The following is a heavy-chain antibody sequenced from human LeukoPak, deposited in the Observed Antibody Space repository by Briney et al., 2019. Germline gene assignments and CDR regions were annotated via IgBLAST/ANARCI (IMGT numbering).Heavy chain of an antibody. V-gene: IGHV1-46*01. J-gene: IGHJ4*02. CDR3: ARDPTKPPITMVRGPNYYFDY. CDR2: INPSGGST. D-gene: IGHD3-10*01. Sequence: ASVKVSCKASGYTFTSYYMHWVRRAPGQGLEWMGIINPSGGSTSYAQKFQGRVTMTRDTSTSTVYMELSSLRSEDTAVYYCARDPTKPPITMVRGPNYYFDYWGQGTLVTVSS. CDR1: GYTFTSYY.